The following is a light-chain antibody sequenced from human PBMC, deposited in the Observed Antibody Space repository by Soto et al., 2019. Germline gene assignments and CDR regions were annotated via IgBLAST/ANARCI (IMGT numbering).Light chain of an antibody. CDR2: DIS. J-gene: IGKJ5*01. Sequence: EVVMTQSPATLSVSPGERATLSCRASQTVSRNLAWYQQRPGQAPRLLIYDISNRAAGVPARFSGSGSETEFTLTIRSLQSEDFAVYYCQQYNNWPPSITFGQGTRLEIK. CDR1: QTVSRN. CDR3: QQYNNWPPSIT. V-gene: IGKV3-15*01.